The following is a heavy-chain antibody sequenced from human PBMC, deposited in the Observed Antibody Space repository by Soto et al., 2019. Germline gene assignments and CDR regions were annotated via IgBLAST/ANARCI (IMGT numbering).Heavy chain of an antibody. V-gene: IGHV1-18*01. CDR2: ISAYNGNT. J-gene: IGHJ6*02. CDR3: GRDDVDTAPHYYYYYGMDV. D-gene: IGHD5-18*01. Sequence: ASVKVSCKASGYTFTSYGISWVRQAPGQGLEWMGWISAYNGNTNYAQKLQGRVTMTTDTSTSTAYMELRSLRSDDTAVYYCGRDDVDTAPHYYYYYGMDVWGQGTTVTVSS. CDR1: GYTFTSYG.